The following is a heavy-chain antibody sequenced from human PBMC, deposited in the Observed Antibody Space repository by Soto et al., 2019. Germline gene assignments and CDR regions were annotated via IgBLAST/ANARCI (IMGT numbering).Heavy chain of an antibody. CDR3: ASVVVAATGGWFDP. CDR1: GGSFSGYY. J-gene: IGHJ5*02. D-gene: IGHD2-15*01. Sequence: SGTLSLTCAVYGGSFSGYYWSWIRQPPGKGLEWIGEINHSGSTNYNPSLKSRVTISVDTSKNQFSLKLSSVTAADTAVYYCASVVVAATGGWFDPWGQGTLVTVSS. V-gene: IGHV4-34*01. CDR2: INHSGST.